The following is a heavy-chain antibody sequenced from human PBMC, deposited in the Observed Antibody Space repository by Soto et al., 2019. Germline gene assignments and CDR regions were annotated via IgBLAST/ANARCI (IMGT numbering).Heavy chain of an antibody. J-gene: IGHJ4*02. CDR1: GGSISTSNW. CDR3: ARGNDKASSTWANFDY. V-gene: IGHV4-4*02. Sequence: PSETLSLTCAVSGGSISTSNWWNWVRQPPGKGLEWIGEIYHSGSSRYNPSLKSRVTMSVDKSKNHFSLNLNSVTAADTAAYYCARGNDKASSTWANFDYWGQGILVTVSS. D-gene: IGHD6-13*01. CDR2: IYHSGSS.